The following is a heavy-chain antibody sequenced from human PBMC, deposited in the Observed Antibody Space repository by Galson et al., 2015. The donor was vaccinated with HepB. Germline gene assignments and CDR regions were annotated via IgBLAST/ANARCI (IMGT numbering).Heavy chain of an antibody. V-gene: IGHV1-69*13. J-gene: IGHJ6*02. CDR1: GGTFSSYA. Sequence: SVKVSCKASGGTFSSYAISWVRQAPGQGLEWMGGIIPIFGTANYAQKFQGRVTITADESTSTAYMKLSSLRSEDTAVYYCARDSGYCSSTSCYGAYYYYGMDIWGQGTTVTVSS. CDR3: ARDSGYCSSTSCYGAYYYYGMDI. D-gene: IGHD2-2*03. CDR2: IIPIFGTA.